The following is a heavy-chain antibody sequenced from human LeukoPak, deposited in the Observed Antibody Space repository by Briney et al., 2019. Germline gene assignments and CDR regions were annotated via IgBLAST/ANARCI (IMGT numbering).Heavy chain of an antibody. V-gene: IGHV1-18*01. Sequence: LQGRVTMTTDTSTSTAYMELRSLRSDDTAVYYCARTEKYYDFWSGSPGFDYWGQGTLVTVSS. CDR3: ARTEKYYDFWSGSPGFDY. J-gene: IGHJ4*02. D-gene: IGHD3-3*01.